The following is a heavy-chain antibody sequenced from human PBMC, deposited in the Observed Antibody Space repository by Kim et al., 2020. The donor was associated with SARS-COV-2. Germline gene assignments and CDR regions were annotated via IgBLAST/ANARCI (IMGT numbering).Heavy chain of an antibody. CDR2: IYTSGST. J-gene: IGHJ6*02. V-gene: IGHV4-4*07. D-gene: IGHD3-3*01. Sequence: SETLSLTCTVSGGSISSYYWSWIRQPAGKGLEWIGRIYTSGSTNYNPSLKSRVTMSVDTSKNQFSLKLSSVTAADTAVYYCARELFTIFGVVASYGMDVWGQGTTVTVSS. CDR1: GGSISSYY. CDR3: ARELFTIFGVVASYGMDV.